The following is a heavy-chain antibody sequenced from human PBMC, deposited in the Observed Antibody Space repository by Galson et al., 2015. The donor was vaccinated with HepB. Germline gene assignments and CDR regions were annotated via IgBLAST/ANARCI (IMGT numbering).Heavy chain of an antibody. CDR2: ISGSGGST. D-gene: IGHD2-2*01. CDR1: GFTFSSYA. CDR3: AKDRLCSSTSCQDAFDF. J-gene: IGHJ3*01. V-gene: IGHV3-23*01. Sequence: SLRLSCAASGFTFSSYAMHWVRQAPGKGLEWVSTISGSGGSTYYADSVKGRFTFSRDNSKNTLYLQMDSLRVEDTAVYYCAKDRLCSSTSCQDAFDFWGQGALVTVSS.